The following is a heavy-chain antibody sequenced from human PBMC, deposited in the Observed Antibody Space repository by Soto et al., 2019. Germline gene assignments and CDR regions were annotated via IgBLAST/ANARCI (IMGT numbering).Heavy chain of an antibody. CDR3: ARPTIVLVPAAMVSPCFDP. J-gene: IGHJ5*02. CDR1: GGYISSGDYY. D-gene: IGHD2-2*01. Sequence: SETLSLTCTFSGGYISSGDYYWSCIRQPPGKGLEWIGYIYYSGSTYYNPSLKSRVTISVDTSKNQFSLKLSSVTAADTAVYYCARPTIVLVPAAMVSPCFDPWGQGTLVPVSS. CDR2: IYYSGST. V-gene: IGHV4-30-4*01.